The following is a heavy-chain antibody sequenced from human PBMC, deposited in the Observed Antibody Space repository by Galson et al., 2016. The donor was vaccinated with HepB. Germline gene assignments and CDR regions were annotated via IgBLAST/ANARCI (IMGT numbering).Heavy chain of an antibody. V-gene: IGHV4-39*07. CDR1: GGSISSSRYY. CDR2: IYYSGST. CDR3: ARDHIAVAGCDY. Sequence: TLSLTCTVSGGSISSSRYYWGWIRQPPGKGLEWIGSIYYSGSTYYNPSLKSPVTISVDTSKNQFSLKLSSVTAADTAIYYCARDHIAVAGCDYWGQGTLVTVSS. J-gene: IGHJ4*02. D-gene: IGHD6-19*01.